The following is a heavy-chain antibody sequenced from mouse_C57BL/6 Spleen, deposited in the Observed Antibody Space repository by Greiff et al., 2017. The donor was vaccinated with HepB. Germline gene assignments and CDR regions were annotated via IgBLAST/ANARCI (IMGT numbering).Heavy chain of an antibody. J-gene: IGHJ2*01. V-gene: IGHV1-55*01. D-gene: IGHD1-1*01. CDR3: ARSYYGSSPYYFDY. CDR2: IYPGSGST. CDR1: GYTFTSYW. Sequence: QVQLQQPGAELVKPGASVKMSCKASGYTFTSYWITWVTQRPGQGLEWIGDIYPGSGSTNYNEKFKSKATLTVDTSSSTAYMQLSSLTSEDSAVYYCARSYYGSSPYYFDYWGQGTTLTVSS.